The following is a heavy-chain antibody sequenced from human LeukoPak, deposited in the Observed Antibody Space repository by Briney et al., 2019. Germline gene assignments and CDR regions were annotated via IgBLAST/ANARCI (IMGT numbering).Heavy chain of an antibody. CDR3: ARGTPYCGGDCASSNDY. D-gene: IGHD2-21*02. CDR2: ISSSSSYI. CDR1: GFTFSSYS. V-gene: IGHV3-21*01. J-gene: IGHJ4*02. Sequence: PGGSLRLSCAASGFTFSSYSMNWVRQAPGKGLEWVSSISSSSSYIYYADSVKGRFTISRDNAKNSLYVQMNSLRVEDTAVYYCARGTPYCGGDCASSNDYWGQGTLVTVSS.